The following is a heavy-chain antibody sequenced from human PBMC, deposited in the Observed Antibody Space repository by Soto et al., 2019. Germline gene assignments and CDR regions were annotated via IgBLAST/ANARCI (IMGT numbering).Heavy chain of an antibody. J-gene: IGHJ6*02. V-gene: IGHV1-8*01. CDR2: MNPNGGNT. CDR1: GYTFTSYD. CDR3: ARRANVKAAAGHPRTYESGMDV. Sequence: ASVKASCKASGYTFTSYDINWVRQATGQGLEWMGWMNPNGGNTGYAQKFQGRVTMTRNTSISTAYMELSSLRSEDTAVYYCARRANVKAAAGHPRTYESGMDVWGQGTSVTI. D-gene: IGHD6-13*01.